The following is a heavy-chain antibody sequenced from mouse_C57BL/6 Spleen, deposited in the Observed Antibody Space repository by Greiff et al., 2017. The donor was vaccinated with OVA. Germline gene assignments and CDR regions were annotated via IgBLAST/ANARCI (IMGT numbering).Heavy chain of an antibody. D-gene: IGHD2-1*01. CDR1: GYTFTEYT. CDR2: FYPGSGSI. Sequence: LEESGAELVKPGASVKLSCKASGYTFTEYTIHWVKQRPGQGLEWIGWFYPGSGSIKYNEKFKDKATLTADKSSSTAYMELSRLTSEDSAVYFCARHEGPYGNYAMDYWGQGTSVTVSS. J-gene: IGHJ4*01. CDR3: ARHEGPYGNYAMDY. V-gene: IGHV1-62-2*01.